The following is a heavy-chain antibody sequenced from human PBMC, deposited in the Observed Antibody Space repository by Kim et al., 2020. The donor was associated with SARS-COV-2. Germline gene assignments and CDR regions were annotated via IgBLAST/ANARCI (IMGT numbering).Heavy chain of an antibody. CDR1: GFTFDDYA. V-gene: IGHV3-9*01. CDR3: AKDMRDSSGYYPNFYFD. J-gene: IGHJ4*01. CDR2: ISWNSGSI. D-gene: IGHD3-22*01. Sequence: GGSLRLSCAASGFTFDDYAMHWVRQAPGKGLEWVSGISWNSGSIGYADSVKGGFTISRDNAKNSLYLQMNSLRAEDTALYYCAKDMRDSSGYYPNFYFD.